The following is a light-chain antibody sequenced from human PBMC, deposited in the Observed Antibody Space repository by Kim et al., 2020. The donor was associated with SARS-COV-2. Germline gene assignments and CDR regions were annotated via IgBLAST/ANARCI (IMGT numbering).Light chain of an antibody. Sequence: QSVTISCTGTSSDVGGYNYVSWYQQHPGKAPKLKIYDVSKRPSGVPDRFSGSKSGNTASLTISGLQAEDEADYYCCSYAGSYTYVFGTGTKVTVL. CDR2: DVS. CDR1: SSDVGGYNY. J-gene: IGLJ1*01. V-gene: IGLV2-11*01. CDR3: CSYAGSYTYV.